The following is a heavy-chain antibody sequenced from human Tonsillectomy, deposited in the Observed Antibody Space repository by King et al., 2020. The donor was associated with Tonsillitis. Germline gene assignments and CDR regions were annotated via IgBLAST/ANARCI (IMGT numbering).Heavy chain of an antibody. D-gene: IGHD6-13*01. CDR2: ISGSGGST. CDR1: GFTFSSYA. J-gene: IGHJ5*02. CDR3: AKGGDTSTWHLNLNWFDP. V-gene: IGHV3-23*04. Sequence: EVQLVESGGGLVQPGGSLRLSCAASGFTFSSYAMSWVRQAPGKGLEWVSAISGSGGSTFYADSVKGRFTISRDNSKNKLFLQMYSLRAEDTAVYYCAKGGDTSTWHLNLNWFDPWGQGTLVTVSS.